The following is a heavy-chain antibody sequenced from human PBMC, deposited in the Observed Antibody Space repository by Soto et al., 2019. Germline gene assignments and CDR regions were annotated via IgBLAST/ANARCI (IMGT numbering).Heavy chain of an antibody. D-gene: IGHD3-10*01. CDR1: GYTFTSYG. Sequence: GASVKVSCKASGYTFTSYGISWVRQAPGQGLEWMGWISAYNGNTNYAQKLQGRVTMTTDTSTSTAYMELRSLRSDDTAVYYCARDGDRGVPPSYYYYYMDVWGKGTTVTVSS. J-gene: IGHJ6*03. V-gene: IGHV1-18*01. CDR2: ISAYNGNT. CDR3: ARDGDRGVPPSYYYYYMDV.